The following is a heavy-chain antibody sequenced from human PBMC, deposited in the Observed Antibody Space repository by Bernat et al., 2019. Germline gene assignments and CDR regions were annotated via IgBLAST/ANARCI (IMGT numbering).Heavy chain of an antibody. CDR2: ILYDGSNK. V-gene: IGHV3-30*18. J-gene: IGHJ4*02. Sequence: QVQLVESGGGVVQPGRSPRLSCAASGFTFSSYGMHWVRQAPGKGLEWVAVILYDGSNKYYADSVKGRFTISRDNSKNTLYLQMNSLRAEDTAVYYCAKDIVLMVYAFDYWGQGTLVTVSS. D-gene: IGHD2-8*01. CDR3: AKDIVLMVYAFDY. CDR1: GFTFSSYG.